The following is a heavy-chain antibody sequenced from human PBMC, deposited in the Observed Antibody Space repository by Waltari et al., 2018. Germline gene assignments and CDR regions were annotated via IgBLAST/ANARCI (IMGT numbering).Heavy chain of an antibody. CDR1: GLAVGPSF. J-gene: IGHJ3*02. V-gene: IGHV3-66*01. CDR2: IFSGDTT. D-gene: IGHD1-26*01. CDR3: ARVARGTLYDAFDI. Sequence: EVQLMASGGGLVQPGGSLSLYCVASGLAVGPSFMSWVRQAPGKGLEWVSAIFSGDTTYYTDSVKGRFSTSRDNSKNTLFLQMNSLRAEDTAVYYCARVARGTLYDAFDIWGQGTMVTVSS.